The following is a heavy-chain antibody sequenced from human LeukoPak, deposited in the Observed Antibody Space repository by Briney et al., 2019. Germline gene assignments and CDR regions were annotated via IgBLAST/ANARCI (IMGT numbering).Heavy chain of an antibody. CDR1: GYTFTSYA. Sequence: ASVKVSCKASGYTFTSYAMNWVRQAPGQGLEWMGWINTNTGNPTYAQGFTGRFVFSLDTSVSTAYLQISSLKAEDTAVYYCASLSITMVRGVINSWNDYWGQGTLVTVSS. CDR2: INTNTGNP. D-gene: IGHD3-10*01. V-gene: IGHV7-4-1*02. CDR3: ASLSITMVRGVINSWNDY. J-gene: IGHJ4*02.